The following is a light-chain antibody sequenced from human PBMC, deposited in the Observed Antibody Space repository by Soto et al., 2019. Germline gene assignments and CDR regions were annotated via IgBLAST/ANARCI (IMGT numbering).Light chain of an antibody. Sequence: EIVLTQSPATLSLSPGERATLSCRAGQSVSSNLALYQQKPGQAPRLLFDGASTRATGIPARFSGSGSGTEFTLTISSLQSEDFAVYYCQQYNNWPRTFGQGTKVDI. CDR2: GAS. CDR1: QSVSSN. CDR3: QQYNNWPRT. V-gene: IGKV3-15*01. J-gene: IGKJ1*01.